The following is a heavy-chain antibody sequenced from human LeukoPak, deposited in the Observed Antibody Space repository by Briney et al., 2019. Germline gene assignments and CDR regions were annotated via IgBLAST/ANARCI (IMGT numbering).Heavy chain of an antibody. CDR3: AREYYDSSGSPYFDY. V-gene: IGHV3-23*01. CDR1: GFTFSSYA. D-gene: IGHD3-22*01. Sequence: GGSLRLSCAASGFTFSSYAMTWVRQAPGKGLEWVSAISGSGGSTSYADSVKGRFTISRDNAKNTLYMYIHSLRAEDTAVYYCAREYYDSSGSPYFDYWGQGTLVTVSS. CDR2: ISGSGGST. J-gene: IGHJ4*02.